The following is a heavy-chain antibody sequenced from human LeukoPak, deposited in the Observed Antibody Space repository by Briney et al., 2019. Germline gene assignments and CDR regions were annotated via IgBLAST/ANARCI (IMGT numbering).Heavy chain of an antibody. CDR2: IKQDGSEK. V-gene: IGHV3-7*03. D-gene: IGHD6-19*01. J-gene: IGHJ4*02. CDR3: ARISSGWNFDY. CDR1: GFTFTIYW. Sequence: PGGSLRLSCAASGFTFTIYWMSWVRQAPGKGLEWVANIKQDGSEKYYVDSVKGRFTISRDNAKNSLYLQMNSLRAEDTAVYYCARISSGWNFDYWGQGTLVTVSS.